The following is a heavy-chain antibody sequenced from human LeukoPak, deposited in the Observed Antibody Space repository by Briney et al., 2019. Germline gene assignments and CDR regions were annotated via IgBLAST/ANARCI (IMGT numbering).Heavy chain of an antibody. D-gene: IGHD1-26*01. CDR3: ARASGSYGDAFDI. CDR1: GFTFGDYG. CDR2: INWNGGST. Sequence: GGSLRLSCAASGFTFGDYGMSWVRQAPGKGLEWVPGINWNGGSTGYADSVKGRFTISRDNAKNSLYLQMNSLRAEDTALYYCARASGSYGDAFDIWGQGTMVTVSS. J-gene: IGHJ3*02. V-gene: IGHV3-20*04.